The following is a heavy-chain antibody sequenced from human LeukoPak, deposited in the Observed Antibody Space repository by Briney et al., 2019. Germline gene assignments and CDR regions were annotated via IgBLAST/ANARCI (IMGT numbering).Heavy chain of an antibody. CDR2: ISSSSAYI. J-gene: IGHJ4*02. Sequence: GGSLRLSCAVSGFTFSYSSMNWVRQAPGKGLEWVSSISSSSAYILYADSVKGRFTISRDNAKNSLFLQLNSLRAEDTAVYYCARHAEYSISSESDYWGQGTLVTVSS. CDR1: GFTFSYSS. V-gene: IGHV3-21*01. CDR3: ARHAEYSISSESDY. D-gene: IGHD6-6*01.